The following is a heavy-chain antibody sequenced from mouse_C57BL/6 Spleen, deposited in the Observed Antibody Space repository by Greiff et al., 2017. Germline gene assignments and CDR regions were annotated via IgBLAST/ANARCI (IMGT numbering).Heavy chain of an antibody. CDR1: GFTFSSYT. J-gene: IGHJ3*01. CDR2: ISGGGGNT. V-gene: IGHV5-9*01. CDR3: ARHTGSSPPFAY. Sequence: EVNVVESGGGLVKPGGSLKLSCAASGFTFSSYTMSWVRQTPEKSLEWVATISGGGGNTYYPDSVKGRFTISRDNAKNTPYLQMSSLRSENTALYYCARHTGSSPPFAYWGQGTLVTVSA. D-gene: IGHD1-1*01.